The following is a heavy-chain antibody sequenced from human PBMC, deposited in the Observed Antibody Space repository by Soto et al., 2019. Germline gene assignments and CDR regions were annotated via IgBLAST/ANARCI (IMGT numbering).Heavy chain of an antibody. CDR3: ARHFLAVLFEDSGPDH. CDR1: GHSIYSRSYY. V-gene: IGHV4-39*01. J-gene: IGHJ4*02. Sequence: QLQLHQSGPKRVRPSETLSLTCAVSGHSIYSRSYYWGWIRQTPGQGMDWIGSIYYSGSTHYNPSLKSRVTISVDTSNNPFALRLNSMTAADTAVYFCARHFLAVLFEDSGPDHCGQGALGTVSS. D-gene: IGHD3-10*02. CDR2: IYYSGST.